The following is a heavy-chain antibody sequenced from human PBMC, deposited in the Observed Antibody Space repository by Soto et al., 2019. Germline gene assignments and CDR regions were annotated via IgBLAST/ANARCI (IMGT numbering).Heavy chain of an antibody. CDR1: GYTFNTYG. Sequence: ASVKVSCKTSGYTFNTYGINWVRQAPGQGLELMGWISAYVGKTTYAEKFQGRVTLTTDTSTSTAYMELRSLRSDDTAIYYCARDPHEFWTSYWFAPWGQGTPVTVSS. CDR3: ARDPHEFWTSYWFAP. CDR2: ISAYVGKT. V-gene: IGHV1-18*01. J-gene: IGHJ5*02. D-gene: IGHD3-3*01.